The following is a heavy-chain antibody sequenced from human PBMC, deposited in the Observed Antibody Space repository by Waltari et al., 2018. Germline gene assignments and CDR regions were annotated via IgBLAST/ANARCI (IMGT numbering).Heavy chain of an antibody. Sequence: QVQLQQWGAGLLKPSETLSLTCAVYGGSFSGYYWSWIRQPPGKGLEWIGEINHSGSTNYNPSLKSGVTISVDTSKNQFSLKLSAVTAADTAVYDCARVDIVATSAFDIWGQGTMVTVSS. V-gene: IGHV4-34*01. J-gene: IGHJ3*02. CDR2: INHSGST. CDR1: GGSFSGYY. D-gene: IGHD5-12*01. CDR3: ARVDIVATSAFDI.